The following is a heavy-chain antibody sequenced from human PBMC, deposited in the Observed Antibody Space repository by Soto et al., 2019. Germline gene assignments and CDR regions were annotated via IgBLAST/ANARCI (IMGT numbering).Heavy chain of an antibody. D-gene: IGHD3-22*01. CDR3: AREGGYYDSSGSGVYHYYGVDV. CDR2: IDSSGST. J-gene: IGHJ6*02. V-gene: IGHV4-4*07. Sequence: SETLSLTCAVFGGSISKYYWSWIRQPAGQGLEWIGRIDSSGSTNYDPSLKSRVTVSVDTSKNQFSLRVTSVTAADTAVYYCAREGGYYDSSGSGVYHYYGVDVWGQGTTVTVSS. CDR1: GGSISKYY.